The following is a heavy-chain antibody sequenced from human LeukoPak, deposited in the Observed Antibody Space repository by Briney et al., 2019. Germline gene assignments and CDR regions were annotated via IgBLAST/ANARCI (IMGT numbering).Heavy chain of an antibody. D-gene: IGHD5-18*01. CDR3: AKDHTQRGYSYGGSAFDI. CDR2: ISWDGGST. Sequence: GGSLRLSCAASGFTFDDYTMHWVRQAPGKGLEWVSLISWDGGSTYYADSVKGRFTISRDNSKNSLYLQMNSLRTEDTALYYCAKDHTQRGYSYGGSAFDIWGQGTMVTVSS. J-gene: IGHJ3*02. CDR1: GFTFDDYT. V-gene: IGHV3-43*01.